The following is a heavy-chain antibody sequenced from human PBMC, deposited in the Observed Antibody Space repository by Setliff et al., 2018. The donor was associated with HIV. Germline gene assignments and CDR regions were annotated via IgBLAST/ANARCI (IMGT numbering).Heavy chain of an antibody. CDR3: ARPIRAAAGNDAFHV. J-gene: IGHJ3*01. CDR1: GYNFINNG. CDR2: ISGYNGNT. Sequence: ASVKVSCKASGYNFINNGISWVRQAPGQGLEWMAWISGYNGNTNYAPKFQGRVTITADESTSTAYMELSSLRSEDSAVYFCARPIRAAAGNDAFHVWGQGTMVTVSS. V-gene: IGHV1-18*01. D-gene: IGHD6-13*01.